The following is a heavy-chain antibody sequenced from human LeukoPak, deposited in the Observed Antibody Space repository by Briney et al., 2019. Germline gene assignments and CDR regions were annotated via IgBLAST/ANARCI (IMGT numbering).Heavy chain of an antibody. Sequence: PGGPLRLSCAAPGSTLSSYWMHWVRQTPGKGLVWVSRINSDGSSTYYADSVKGRFTISRDNAKNTLYLQMNSLRAEDTAVYYCARRDYFDYWGQGTLVTVSS. CDR1: GSTLSSYW. CDR3: ARRDYFDY. V-gene: IGHV3-74*01. J-gene: IGHJ4*02. CDR2: INSDGSST.